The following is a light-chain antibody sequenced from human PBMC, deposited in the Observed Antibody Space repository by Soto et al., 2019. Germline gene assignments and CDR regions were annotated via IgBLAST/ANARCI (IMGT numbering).Light chain of an antibody. Sequence: EIVMTQSPATLSVSPGEGATLSCRASQSVSSDLAWYQQKPGQAPRLLIYGASTRATGVPARFSGSGSGTEFTLTISSLQPEDFATYYCQQSYSTPWTFGQGTKVDIK. CDR3: QQSYSTPWT. CDR1: QSVSSD. CDR2: GAS. V-gene: IGKV3-15*01. J-gene: IGKJ1*01.